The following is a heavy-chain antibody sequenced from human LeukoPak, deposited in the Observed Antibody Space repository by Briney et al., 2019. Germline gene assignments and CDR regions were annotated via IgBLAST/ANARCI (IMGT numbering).Heavy chain of an antibody. CDR1: GLTFSSYS. CDR2: ISLGGKYI. Sequence: GGSLRLSCAASGLTFSSYSMNWVRQAPGRGLEWVSSISLGGKYIYYADAVKGRFTISRDDAKNSLFLEMTSLRADDTAVYFCARGFCSGGTCYRVTGTFDVWGLGTMVTVSS. V-gene: IGHV3-21*06. J-gene: IGHJ3*01. D-gene: IGHD2-15*01. CDR3: ARGFCSGGTCYRVTGTFDV.